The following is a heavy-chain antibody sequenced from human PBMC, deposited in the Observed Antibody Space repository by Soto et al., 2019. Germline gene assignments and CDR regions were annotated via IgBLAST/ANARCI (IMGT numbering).Heavy chain of an antibody. CDR3: ARQQVLRFLYYYGMDV. D-gene: IGHD3-3*01. J-gene: IGHJ6*02. CDR1: GGSISSSSYY. Sequence: PSETLSLTCTVSGGSISSSSYYWCWIRQPPGKGLEWIGSIYYSGSTYYNPSLKSRVTISVDTSKDQFSLKLSSVTAADTAVYYCARQQVLRFLYYYGMDVWGQGTTVTVSS. CDR2: IYYSGST. V-gene: IGHV4-39*01.